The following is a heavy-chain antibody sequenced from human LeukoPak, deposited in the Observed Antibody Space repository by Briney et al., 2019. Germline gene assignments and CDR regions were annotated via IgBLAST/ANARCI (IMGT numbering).Heavy chain of an antibody. CDR1: GFTFSMSA. V-gene: IGHV3-30-3*01. CDR2: ISFDGGNK. Sequence: GGSLRLSCATSGFTFSMSAMHWVRLAPGNGLDWVAVISFDGGNKFYADSVKGRFSISRDNSKNTLYLQMNSLGLNDTAVYFCARGRAGIAAAGFDYWGQGTLVTVSS. D-gene: IGHD6-13*01. J-gene: IGHJ4*02. CDR3: ARGRAGIAAAGFDY.